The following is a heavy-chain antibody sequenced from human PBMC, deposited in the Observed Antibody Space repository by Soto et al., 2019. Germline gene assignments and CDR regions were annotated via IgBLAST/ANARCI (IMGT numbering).Heavy chain of an antibody. Sequence: PGGSLRLSCAASGCTFNDAWLTWVRQAPGKGPEWVGHIKRKSDGGTTDYAAPVKGRFTISRDDSKNTVYLQMNSLKTEDTAVYYCTTEYGFSYGQLDHWGQGTLVTVSS. J-gene: IGHJ4*02. CDR2: IKRKSDGGTT. CDR3: TTEYGFSYGQLDH. CDR1: GCTFNDAW. D-gene: IGHD5-18*01. V-gene: IGHV3-15*01.